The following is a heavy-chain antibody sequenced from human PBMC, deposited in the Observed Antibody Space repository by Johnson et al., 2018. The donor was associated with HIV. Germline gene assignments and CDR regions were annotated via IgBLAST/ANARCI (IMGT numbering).Heavy chain of an antibody. D-gene: IGHD3-22*01. J-gene: IGHJ3*02. CDR1: GFTFGSYG. CDR2: MSYDGTNK. V-gene: IGHV3-30*18. Sequence: VQLVESGGGVVQPGRSLRLSCAASGFTFGSYGMHWVRQAPGKGLEWVAVMSYDGTNKYYADSVKGRFTISRDNSKNTLNLQMNSLRAEDTAVYYCAKDRGGYYDSSGYGAFDIWGQGTMVTVSS. CDR3: AKDRGGYYDSSGYGAFDI.